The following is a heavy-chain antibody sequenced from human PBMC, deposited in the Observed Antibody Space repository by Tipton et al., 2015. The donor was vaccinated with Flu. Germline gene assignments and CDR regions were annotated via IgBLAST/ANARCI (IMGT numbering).Heavy chain of an antibody. CDR1: GFVFNDYW. D-gene: IGHD3-10*01. CDR2: IKEDGSVK. J-gene: IGHJ4*02. Sequence: GSLRLSCVASGFVFNDYWMLWFRQAPGRGLEWVANIKEDGSVKYYVSSVRGRFTISRDNSRGLLHLQMNDLKDDDTGVYFCARGGVAPGQYWGQGTLISVSP. CDR3: ARGGVAPGQY. V-gene: IGHV3-7*01.